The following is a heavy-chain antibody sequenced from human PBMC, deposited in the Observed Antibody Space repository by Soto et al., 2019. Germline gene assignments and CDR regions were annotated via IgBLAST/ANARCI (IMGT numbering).Heavy chain of an antibody. D-gene: IGHD3-3*01. CDR1: GGSVSSGSYF. Sequence: PSETLSLTFTVSGGSVSSGSYFWSWIRQPSGKGLEWIGYIYYSGSTHYNPSLKSRVIISVDTSKNQFSLKLTSVTAADTAVYYCASYSMGVVSPFSFDYWGQGTLVTVSS. V-gene: IGHV4-61*01. CDR2: IYYSGST. CDR3: ASYSMGVVSPFSFDY. J-gene: IGHJ4*02.